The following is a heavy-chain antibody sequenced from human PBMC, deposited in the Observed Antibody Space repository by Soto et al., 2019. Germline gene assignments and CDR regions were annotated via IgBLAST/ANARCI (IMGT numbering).Heavy chain of an antibody. V-gene: IGHV4-39*01. J-gene: IGHJ5*02. D-gene: IGHD6-19*01. Sequence: QLQLQESGPGLVKPSETLSLTCTVSGGSISTSSFYWGWIRQPPGKGLEWIGSMYNSGSTYYNPSLKIRVTISVDTSKNQFSLKLSSVTAADTAVYYCARPRGGAVAGTWFDPWGQGTLVTVSS. CDR1: GGSISTSSFY. CDR2: MYNSGST. CDR3: ARPRGGAVAGTWFDP.